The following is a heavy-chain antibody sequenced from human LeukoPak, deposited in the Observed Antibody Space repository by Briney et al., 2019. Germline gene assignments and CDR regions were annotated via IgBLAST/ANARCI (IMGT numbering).Heavy chain of an antibody. Sequence: SETLSLTCTVSGGSISSYYWSWIRQPPGKGLEWIGYIYYSGGTNYNPSLKSRVTISVDTSKNQFSLKLSSVTAADTAVYYCARGNYYDSSGYYYYYYYMDVWGKGTTVTISS. CDR2: IYYSGGT. J-gene: IGHJ6*03. CDR1: GGSISSYY. D-gene: IGHD3-22*01. CDR3: ARGNYYDSSGYYYYYYYMDV. V-gene: IGHV4-59*01.